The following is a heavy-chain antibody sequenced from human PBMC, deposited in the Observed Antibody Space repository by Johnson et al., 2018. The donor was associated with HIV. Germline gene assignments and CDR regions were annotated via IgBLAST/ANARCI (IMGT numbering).Heavy chain of an antibody. J-gene: IGHJ3*02. CDR2: IKSDTDGGTT. D-gene: IGHD3-22*01. CDR3: ARTYYYDSGGSCAGDAFDI. CDR1: EFTFSNAW. Sequence: VQLVESGGGLVKPGESLRLSCVASEFTFSNAWMTWVRQAPGKGLEWVGRIKSDTDGGTTDYAAPVKGRFTISRDNAKNSLYLQMNSLRAEDTAVYYCARTYYYDSGGSCAGDAFDIWGQGTMVTVSS. V-gene: IGHV3-15*01.